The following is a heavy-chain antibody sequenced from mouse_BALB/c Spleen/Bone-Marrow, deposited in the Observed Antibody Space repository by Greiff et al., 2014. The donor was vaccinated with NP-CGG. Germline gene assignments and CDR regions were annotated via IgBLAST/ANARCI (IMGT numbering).Heavy chain of an antibody. J-gene: IGHJ1*01. D-gene: IGHD2-14*01. CDR2: INPSSGYT. V-gene: IGHV1-4*01. CDR1: GYTFTSYT. CDR3: ARYRYDWYFDV. Sequence: QVQLQQSEAELARPGASVKMSCKASGYTFTSYTMHWVKQRPGQGLEWIGYINPSSGYTNYNQKFKDKATLTADKSSSTAYMQLSSLTSEDSAVYYCARYRYDWYFDVWGAGTTVTVSS.